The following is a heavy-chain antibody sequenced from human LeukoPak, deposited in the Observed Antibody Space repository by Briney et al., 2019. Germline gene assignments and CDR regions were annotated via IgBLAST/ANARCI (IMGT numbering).Heavy chain of an antibody. CDR3: AGPVVRGVSIFGY. Sequence: GGSLRLSWAASGFTFSIYEKNWVRQAPGKGLEWVSYISTSGTIIYYADSVKGRFTISRDNAKNSLHLQMNSLRDEDTAVYYCAGPVVRGVSIFGYWGQGTLVTVSS. CDR2: ISTSGTII. J-gene: IGHJ4*02. D-gene: IGHD3-10*01. V-gene: IGHV3-48*03. CDR1: GFTFSIYE.